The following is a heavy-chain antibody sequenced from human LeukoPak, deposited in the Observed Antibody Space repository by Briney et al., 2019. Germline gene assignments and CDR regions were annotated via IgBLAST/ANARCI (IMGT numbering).Heavy chain of an antibody. V-gene: IGHV3-30*03. J-gene: IGHJ6*02. CDR2: ISYDGSNK. Sequence: GGSLRLSCAASGFTFSSYGMHWVRQAPGKGLEWVAVISYDGSNKYYADSVKGRFTISRENAKNSLYLQMNSLRAEDTAVYYRARGGYSGYDIYGMDVWGQGTTVTVSS. CDR3: ARGGYSGYDIYGMDV. CDR1: GFTFSSYG. D-gene: IGHD5-12*01.